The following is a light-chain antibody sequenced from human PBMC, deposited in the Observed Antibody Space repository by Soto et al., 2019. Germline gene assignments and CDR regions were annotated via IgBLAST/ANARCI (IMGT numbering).Light chain of an antibody. J-gene: IGKJ1*01. Sequence: EIVSTQSPATLSLSPGERATLSCRASQSVGTFFAWYQQKPGQAPRLLIYDASNRATGIPARFSGSGSGTDFTLTISSLEPEDFAVYYCQQCNSWPQWTFGQGTKVDIK. CDR2: DAS. V-gene: IGKV3-11*01. CDR3: QQCNSWPQWT. CDR1: QSVGTF.